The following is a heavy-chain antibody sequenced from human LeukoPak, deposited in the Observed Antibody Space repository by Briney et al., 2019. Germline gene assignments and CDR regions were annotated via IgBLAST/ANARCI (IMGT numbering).Heavy chain of an antibody. Sequence: AGSLRLSCAASGFTLTNNGLAWVRQAPGKGLEWVSGINTGDNTYHLDSVRGRFTISRDISKNTVYLQMNGLRVEDTAVYYCAKTRNGEWHSDLDHWGQGTLVTVSS. J-gene: IGHJ4*02. CDR3: AKTRNGEWHSDLDH. D-gene: IGHD1-1*01. CDR2: INTGDNT. V-gene: IGHV3-23*01. CDR1: GFTLTNNG.